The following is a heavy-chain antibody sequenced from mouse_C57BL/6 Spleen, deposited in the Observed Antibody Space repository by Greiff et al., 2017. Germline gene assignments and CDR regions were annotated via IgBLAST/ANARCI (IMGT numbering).Heavy chain of an antibody. J-gene: IGHJ3*01. CDR1: GFSLTSYG. CDR3: ARTLYYDYDGFAY. Sequence: VQVVESGPGLVQPSQSLSITCTVSGFSLTSYGVHWVRQSPGKGLEWLGVIWSGGSTDYNAAFISRLSISKDNSKSQVFFKMNSLQADDTAIYYCARTLYYDYDGFAYWGQGTLVTVSA. V-gene: IGHV2-2*01. D-gene: IGHD2-4*01. CDR2: IWSGGST.